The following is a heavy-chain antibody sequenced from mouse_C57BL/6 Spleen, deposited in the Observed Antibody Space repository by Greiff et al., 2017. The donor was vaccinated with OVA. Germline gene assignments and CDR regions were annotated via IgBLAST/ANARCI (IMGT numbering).Heavy chain of an antibody. CDR2: INPSNGGT. D-gene: IGHD3-1*01. J-gene: IGHJ2*01. V-gene: IGHV1-53*01. CDR1: GYTFTSYW. CDR3: ARYVGGYYFDY. Sequence: VQLQQSGTELVKPGASVKLSCKASGYTFTSYWMHWVKQRPGQGLEWIGNINPSNGGTNYNEKFKSKATLTVDKSASTAYMQLSSLTSEDSAVYYCARYVGGYYFDYWGQGTTLTVSS.